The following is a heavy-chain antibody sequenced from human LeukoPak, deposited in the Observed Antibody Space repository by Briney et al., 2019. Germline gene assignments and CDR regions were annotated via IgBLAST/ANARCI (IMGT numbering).Heavy chain of an antibody. V-gene: IGHV3-30-3*01. CDR1: GFTFSSYA. Sequence: QTGGSLRLSCAASGFTFSSYAMHWVRQAPGKGLEWVAVISYDGSNKYYADSVKGRFTISRDNSKNTLYLQMNSLRAEDTAVYYCARGQGSSSWGNYPEGYWGQGTLVTVSS. J-gene: IGHJ4*02. CDR2: ISYDGSNK. CDR3: ARGQGSSSWGNYPEGY. D-gene: IGHD6-13*01.